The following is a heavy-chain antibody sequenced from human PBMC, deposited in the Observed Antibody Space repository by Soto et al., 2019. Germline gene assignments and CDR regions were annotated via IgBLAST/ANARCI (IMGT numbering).Heavy chain of an antibody. CDR3: AREMMITMVRGVITANWFDP. J-gene: IGHJ5*02. CDR2: ISAYNGNT. Sequence: ASVKVSCKASGYTFTSYGISWVRQAPGQGLEWMGWISAYNGNTNYAQKLQGRVTMTTDTSTSTAYMELRSLRSDDTAVYYCAREMMITMVRGVITANWFDPWGQGTLVTVPS. CDR1: GYTFTSYG. D-gene: IGHD3-10*01. V-gene: IGHV1-18*01.